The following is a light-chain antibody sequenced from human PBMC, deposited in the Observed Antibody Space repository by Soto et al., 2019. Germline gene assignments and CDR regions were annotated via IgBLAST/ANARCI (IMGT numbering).Light chain of an antibody. CDR3: SSYTTSSTPIYV. J-gene: IGLJ1*01. CDR1: SSDVGGYNY. CDR2: EVS. Sequence: QSVLTQPASVSGSPGQSITISCTGTSSDVGGYNYVSWYQHHPGKAPRLMIYEVSNRPSGVSNRFSGSKSGNTASLTISGLQAEDEADYYCSSYTTSSTPIYVFGTGTKVTVL. V-gene: IGLV2-14*01.